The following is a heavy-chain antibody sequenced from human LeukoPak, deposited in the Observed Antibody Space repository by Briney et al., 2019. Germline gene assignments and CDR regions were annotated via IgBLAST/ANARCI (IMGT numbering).Heavy chain of an antibody. Sequence: SETLSLTCTVSGGSISSYYWSWIRQPPGKGLEWIGYISYSGSTNYNPSLKSRVTISVDTSKNQFSLKLSSVTAADTAVYYCARGGRRYFDWLRDSLFDYWGQGTLVTVSS. CDR2: ISYSGST. D-gene: IGHD3-9*01. CDR1: GGSISSYY. V-gene: IGHV4-59*01. CDR3: ARGGRRYFDWLRDSLFDY. J-gene: IGHJ4*02.